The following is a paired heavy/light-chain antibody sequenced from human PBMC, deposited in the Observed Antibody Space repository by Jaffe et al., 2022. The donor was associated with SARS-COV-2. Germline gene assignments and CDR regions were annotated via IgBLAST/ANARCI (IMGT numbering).Light chain of an antibody. Sequence: DIQMTQSPSSLSASVGDRVTITCQASQDIGKYINWYQQKPGKVPKVLIYGASNLRTGVPSRFSGSGSGTDFTFSISNLQPEDLATYYCQHYRNLPLTFGGGTNVEIK. CDR3: QHYRNLPLT. V-gene: IGKV1-33*01. J-gene: IGKJ4*01. CDR1: QDIGKY. CDR2: GAS.
Heavy chain of an antibody. CDR1: GFTLSSYW. J-gene: IGHJ4*02. V-gene: IGHV3-74*01. D-gene: IGHD2-15*01. CDR2: INGDGSST. CDR3: AREDGGTLYSLFVF. Sequence: VQLVDSGGGLVQPGGSLRLSCATSGFTLSSYWMHWIRQVPGKEPVWVSRINGDGSSTGYADSVKGRFTISRDNAKNMVYLQMNSLRADDTALYHCAREDGGTLYSLFVFWSQGTLVTVSS.